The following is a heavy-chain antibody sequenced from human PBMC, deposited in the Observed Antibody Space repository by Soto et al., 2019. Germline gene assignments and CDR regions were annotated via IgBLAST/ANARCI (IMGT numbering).Heavy chain of an antibody. V-gene: IGHV3-33*05. Sequence: QVQLVESGGGVVQPGWSLRRSCAASGFTFSKHGMHWVRQAPGKGLERVAVIVKEGNDQDYADSVKGRFTISRDNSSERLFLQLNSLRVEATAMYYFVIDADFDDNGFDSWGQGTLVSVPS. CDR2: IVKEGNDQ. D-gene: IGHD3-9*01. J-gene: IGHJ4*02. CDR1: GFTFSKHG. CDR3: VIDADFDDNGFDS.